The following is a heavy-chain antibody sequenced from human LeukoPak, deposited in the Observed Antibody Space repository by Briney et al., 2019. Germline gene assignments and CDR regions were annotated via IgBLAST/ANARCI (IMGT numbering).Heavy chain of an antibody. CDR2: IYYSGST. CDR3: ATSGSGSIGYFDY. J-gene: IGHJ4*02. D-gene: IGHD3-10*01. V-gene: IGHV4-61*01. CDR1: GGSVSSGSYY. Sequence: SETLSLTCTVSGGSVSSGSYYWRWLRQPPGTGLEWLGYIYYSGSTNYNPSLKSRVTISVDTSKNQFSLKLSSVTAADTAVYYCATSGSGSIGYFDYWGQGTLVTVSS.